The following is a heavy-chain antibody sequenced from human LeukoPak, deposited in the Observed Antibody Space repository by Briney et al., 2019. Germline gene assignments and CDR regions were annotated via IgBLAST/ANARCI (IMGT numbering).Heavy chain of an antibody. V-gene: IGHV3-30*02. CDR2: IHDDGSKK. J-gene: IGHJ5*02. CDR1: GFTFSSYG. D-gene: IGHD3-22*01. Sequence: GGSLRLSCAASGFTFSSYGMHWVRQAPGKGLEWVAFIHDDGSKKYHADSVKGRFTISRDNSKNTLYLQMNSLRAEDTAVYYCARRAEGYYDSSGSQNWFDPWGQGTLVTVSS. CDR3: ARRAEGYYDSSGSQNWFDP.